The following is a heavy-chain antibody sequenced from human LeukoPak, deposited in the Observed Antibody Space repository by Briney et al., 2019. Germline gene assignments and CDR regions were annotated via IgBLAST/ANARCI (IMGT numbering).Heavy chain of an antibody. J-gene: IGHJ4*02. V-gene: IGHV4-4*07. CDR2: IYTSGST. CDR1: GGSISSYY. CDR3: VGNIVGATNDY. D-gene: IGHD1-26*01. Sequence: SETLSLTCTVSGGSISSYYWSWIRQPAGKGLEWIGRIYTSGSTNYNPSLKSRATMSVDTSKNQFSLKLSSVTAADTAVYYYVGNIVGATNDYWGQGTLVTVSS.